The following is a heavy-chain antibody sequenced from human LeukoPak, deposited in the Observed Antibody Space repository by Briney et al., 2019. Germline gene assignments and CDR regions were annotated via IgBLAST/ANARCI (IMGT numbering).Heavy chain of an antibody. D-gene: IGHD3-9*01. CDR3: ASPPLRYFDCLFAGY. J-gene: IGHJ4*02. Sequence: GGSLRLSCAASGFTFSSYAMSWVRQAPGKGLEWVSAISGSGGSTYYADSVKGRSTISRDNSKNTLYPQMNSPRAEDTAVYYCASPPLRYFDCLFAGYWGQGTLVSASS. CDR1: GFTFSSYA. CDR2: ISGSGGST. V-gene: IGHV3-23*01.